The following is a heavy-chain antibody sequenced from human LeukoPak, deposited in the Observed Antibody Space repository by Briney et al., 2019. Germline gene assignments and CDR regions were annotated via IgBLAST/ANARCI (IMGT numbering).Heavy chain of an antibody. V-gene: IGHV3-48*03. CDR2: ISSSGSTI. Sequence: PGGPLRLSCAASGFTFSRYETNWVRQAPGKGLEWVSYISSSGSTIYYADSVKGRFTISRDNAKNTLYLQMDSLRAEDTAVYYCARDLNRRVFTDYWGQGTLVTVSS. CDR1: GFTFSRYE. CDR3: ARDLNRRVFTDY. J-gene: IGHJ4*02.